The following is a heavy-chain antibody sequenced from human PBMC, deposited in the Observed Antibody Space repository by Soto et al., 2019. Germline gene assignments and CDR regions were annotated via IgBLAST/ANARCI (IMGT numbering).Heavy chain of an antibody. J-gene: IGHJ6*02. CDR1: GFTFSSYA. D-gene: IGHD2-21*02. Sequence: EVQLLESGGGLVQPGGSVRLSCVASGFTFSSYAMNWVRQAPGKGLEWVSGISGSGGSTYYADSVKGRLTISRDNSKNTLFLEVNGLRAEDTAVYSCARGDRELLLGYYFYNMDVWGQGTAVIVSS. V-gene: IGHV3-23*01. CDR3: ARGDRELLLGYYFYNMDV. CDR2: ISGSGGST.